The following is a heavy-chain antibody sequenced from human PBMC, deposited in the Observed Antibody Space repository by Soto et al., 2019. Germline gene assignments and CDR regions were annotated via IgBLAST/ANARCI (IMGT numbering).Heavy chain of an antibody. CDR3: AKGGSGNYLTYYYYYGMDV. D-gene: IGHD3-22*01. CDR2: ISYDGNNK. CDR1: GFSLSNNG. V-gene: IGHV3-30*18. J-gene: IGHJ6*02. Sequence: VGSLRLSCAASGFSLSNNGMHWVRQAPGKGLEWVAVISYDGNNKYYADSVKGRFTISRDNSKNTVYLEMNNLRAEDTAMYYCAKGGSGNYLTYYYYYGMDVWGQGTTVTSP.